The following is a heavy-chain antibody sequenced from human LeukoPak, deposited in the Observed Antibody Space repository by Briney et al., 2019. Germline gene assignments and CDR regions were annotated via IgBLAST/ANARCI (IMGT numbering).Heavy chain of an antibody. V-gene: IGHV3-11*04. J-gene: IGHJ6*04. D-gene: IGHD3-10*02. CDR2: ISTSGSTI. Sequence: GGSLRLSCAVSGFTFSDYYMSWIRQAPGKGLEWISYISTSGSTIYYADSVKGRFTISRDNAKNSLYLQMNSLRAEDTAVYYCAELGITMIGGVWGKGTTVTISS. CDR3: AELGITMIGGV. CDR1: GFTFSDYY.